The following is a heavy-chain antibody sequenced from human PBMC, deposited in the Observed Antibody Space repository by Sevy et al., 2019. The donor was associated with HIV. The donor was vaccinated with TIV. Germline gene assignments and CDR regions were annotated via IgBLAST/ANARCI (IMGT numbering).Heavy chain of an antibody. V-gene: IGHV3-21*01. J-gene: IGHJ4*02. CDR2: ISSSSSYI. CDR3: ARANSGLDY. D-gene: IGHD1-26*01. Sequence: LSLTCAASGFSFITYSMNWVRQAPGRGLEWVSSISSSSSYIYYADSVRGRFTISRDNAKNSLYLQMNSLRAEDTAVYYCARANSGLDYWGQGTQVTVSS. CDR1: GFSFITYS.